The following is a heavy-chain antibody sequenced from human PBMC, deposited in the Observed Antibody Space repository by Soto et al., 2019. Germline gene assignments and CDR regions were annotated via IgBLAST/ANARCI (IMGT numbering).Heavy chain of an antibody. Sequence: PSETLSLTCTVSGGSISSYYWSWIRQPPGKGLEWIGYIYYSGSTNYNPSLKSRVTISVDTSKNQFSLKLSSVTAADTAVYYCARWDDCSSTSCYSERYSSSAGWFDPWGQGTLVTVSS. D-gene: IGHD2-2*01. J-gene: IGHJ5*02. CDR2: IYYSGST. V-gene: IGHV4-59*01. CDR1: GGSISSYY. CDR3: ARWDDCSSTSCYSERYSSSAGWFDP.